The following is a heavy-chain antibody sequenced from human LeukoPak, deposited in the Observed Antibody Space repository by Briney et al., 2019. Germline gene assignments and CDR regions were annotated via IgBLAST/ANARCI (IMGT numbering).Heavy chain of an antibody. D-gene: IGHD2-2*01. CDR3: AIGYCSSTSCYHYFDY. J-gene: IGHJ4*02. CDR2: IYPGDSDT. V-gene: IGHV5-51*01. CDR1: GYSFTSYW. Sequence: GESLKISCQSSGYSFTSYWIGWVGQMPGKGLEWMGIIYPGDSDTSYSPSLQGQVTISADKSISTAYLQWSSLKASDTAMYYCAIGYCSSTSCYHYFDYWRGGTLVTVSS.